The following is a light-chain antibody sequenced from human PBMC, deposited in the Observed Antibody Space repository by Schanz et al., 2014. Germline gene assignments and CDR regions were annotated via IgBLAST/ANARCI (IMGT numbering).Light chain of an antibody. CDR3: QSYDSSLSGWV. J-gene: IGLJ3*02. CDR2: EGS. V-gene: IGLV2-14*02. Sequence: QSALTQPASVSGSPGQSITISCTGTSSDVGGYNLVSWYQQHPGKAPKVMIYEGSKRPSGVSNRFSGSKSGNTASLTISGLQADDEADYYCQSYDSSLSGWVFGGGTKLTVL. CDR1: SSDVGGYNL.